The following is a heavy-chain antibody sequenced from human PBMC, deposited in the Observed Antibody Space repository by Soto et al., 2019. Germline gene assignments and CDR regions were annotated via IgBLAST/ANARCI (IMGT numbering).Heavy chain of an antibody. J-gene: IGHJ5*02. Sequence: SETLSLTCAVYGGSFSGYYWSWIRQPPGKGLEWIGEINHSGSTNYNPSLKSRVTISVDTSKNQFSLKLSSVTAADTAVYYCARWFDPWGQGTLVTVSS. CDR1: GGSFSGYY. V-gene: IGHV4-34*01. CDR2: INHSGST. CDR3: ARWFDP.